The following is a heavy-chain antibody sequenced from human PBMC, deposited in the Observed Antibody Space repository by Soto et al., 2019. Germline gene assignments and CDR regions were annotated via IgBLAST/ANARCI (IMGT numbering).Heavy chain of an antibody. Sequence: QLQLQESGPGLVKPSETLSLTCTVSGGSISSSSYYWGWIRQPPGKGLEWIGSIYYSGSTYYNPSLKSRVTISVDTSKNQFSLKLSSVTAADTAVYYCARRRIAARPGESYFQHWGQGTLVTVSS. V-gene: IGHV4-39*01. J-gene: IGHJ1*01. CDR1: GGSISSSSYY. D-gene: IGHD6-6*01. CDR2: IYYSGST. CDR3: ARRRIAARPGESYFQH.